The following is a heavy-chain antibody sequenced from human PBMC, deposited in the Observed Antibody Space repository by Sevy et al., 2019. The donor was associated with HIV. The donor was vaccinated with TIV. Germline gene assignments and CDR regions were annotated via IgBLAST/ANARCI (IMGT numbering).Heavy chain of an antibody. D-gene: IGHD2-21*01. CDR2: INPNSGGT. V-gene: IGHV1-2*02. Sequence: ASVKVSCKASGYTYTGYYMHWVRPAPRQGLEWIGWINPNSGGTNYAQKFQGRVTMTRDTSISTAYMELSRLRSDDTAVYYCARAISYSHDAFDIWGQGTMVTVSS. J-gene: IGHJ3*02. CDR1: GYTYTGYY. CDR3: ARAISYSHDAFDI.